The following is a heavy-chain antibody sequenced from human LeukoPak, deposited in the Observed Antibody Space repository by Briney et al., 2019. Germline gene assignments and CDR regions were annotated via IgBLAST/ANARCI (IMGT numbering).Heavy chain of an antibody. D-gene: IGHD6-13*01. CDR3: ARGRYSSSWYGGDYFDY. J-gene: IGHJ4*02. Sequence: SETLSLTCAVYGGSFSGNYWSWIRQPPGKGLEWIGEINHSGSTNYNPSLKSRVTISVDTSKNQFSLKLSSVTAADTAVYYCARGRYSSSWYGGDYFDYWGQGTLVTVSS. CDR1: GGSFSGNY. CDR2: INHSGST. V-gene: IGHV4-34*01.